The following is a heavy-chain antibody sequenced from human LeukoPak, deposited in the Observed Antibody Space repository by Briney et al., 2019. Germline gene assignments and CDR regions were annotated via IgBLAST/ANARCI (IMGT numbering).Heavy chain of an antibody. D-gene: IGHD6-13*01. J-gene: IGHJ4*02. CDR1: GFTFSNAW. Sequence: PGGSLRLSCAASGFTFSNAWMSWVRQAPEKGLEWVGRIKSKTDGGTTDYAAPVKGRFAISRDDSKNTLYLQMNSLKTEDTAVYYCTTPSSSSWYDSFDYWGQGTLVTVSS. CDR3: TTPSSSSWYDSFDY. V-gene: IGHV3-15*01. CDR2: IKSKTDGGTT.